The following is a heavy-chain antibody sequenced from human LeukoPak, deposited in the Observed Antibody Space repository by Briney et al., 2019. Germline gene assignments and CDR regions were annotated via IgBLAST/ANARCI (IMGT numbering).Heavy chain of an antibody. CDR2: IHSDGIGT. CDR1: GFTFSSYW. V-gene: IGHV3-74*01. J-gene: IGHJ4*02. Sequence: GGSLRLSCAASGFTFSSYWMHWIRQAPGKGLVWVSRIHSDGIGTSYADSVRGRFTISRDNAKNTLYLQMNSLRAEDTAVYYCARDQGSFDYWGQGTLVTVSS. CDR3: ARDQGSFDY.